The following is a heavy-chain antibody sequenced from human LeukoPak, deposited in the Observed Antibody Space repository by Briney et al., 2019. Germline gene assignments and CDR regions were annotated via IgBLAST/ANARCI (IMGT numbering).Heavy chain of an antibody. CDR3: ATLEIGDYYFDY. Sequence: SETLSLTCTVSGGSISSRPYYWGWVRHPPGKGLEWIGSISYSGSIHYNPSLKSRVTISVDTSKNHFSLRLSSVTAADTAVYYCATLEIGDYYFDYWGQGTLVTVSS. CDR2: ISYSGSI. J-gene: IGHJ4*02. V-gene: IGHV4-39*01. CDR1: GGSISSRPYY. D-gene: IGHD3-16*01.